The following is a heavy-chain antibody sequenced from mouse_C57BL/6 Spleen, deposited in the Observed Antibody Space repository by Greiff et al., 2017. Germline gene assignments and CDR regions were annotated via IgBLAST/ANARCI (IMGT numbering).Heavy chain of an antibody. CDR1: GFTFTDYY. CDR2: IRNKANGYTT. V-gene: IGHV7-3*01. J-gene: IGHJ2*01. CDR3: ARLGPYSNPFDY. Sequence: EVKLMESGGGLVQPGGSLSLSCAASGFTFTDYYMSWVRQPPGKALEWLGFIRNKANGYTTEYSASVKGRFTISRDNSQSILYLQMNALRAEDSATYYCARLGPYSNPFDYWGQGTTLTVSS. D-gene: IGHD2-5*01.